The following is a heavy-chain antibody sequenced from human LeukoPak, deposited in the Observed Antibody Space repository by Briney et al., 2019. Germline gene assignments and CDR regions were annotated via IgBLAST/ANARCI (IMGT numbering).Heavy chain of an antibody. V-gene: IGHV1-18*01. J-gene: IGHJ4*02. CDR1: GYTFTSYG. CDR3: ARAAPYTPMAPVFY. D-gene: IGHD5-18*01. Sequence: ASVKVFCKASGYTFTSYGFTWVRQAPGQGLEWMGWISASNGNTNYAQKLQGRVTMTTDTSTSTAYMELRSLRSDDTAVYYCARAAPYTPMAPVFYWGQGTLVTVSS. CDR2: ISASNGNT.